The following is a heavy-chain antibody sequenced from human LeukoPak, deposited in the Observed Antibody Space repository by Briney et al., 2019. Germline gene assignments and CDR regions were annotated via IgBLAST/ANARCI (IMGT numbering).Heavy chain of an antibody. J-gene: IGHJ4*02. CDR3: ARVRLSSSQITCFDY. V-gene: IGHV1-69*13. Sequence: SVKVSCKASGGTFSSYAISWVRQAPGQGLEWMGGIIPIFGTANYAQKFQGRVTITADESTSTAYMELSSLRSENTAVYYCARVRLSSSQITCFDYWGQGTLVTVSS. CDR2: IIPIFGTA. CDR1: GGTFSSYA. D-gene: IGHD6-13*01.